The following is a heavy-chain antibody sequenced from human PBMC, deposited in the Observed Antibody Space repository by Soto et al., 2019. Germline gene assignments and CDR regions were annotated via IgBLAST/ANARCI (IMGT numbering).Heavy chain of an antibody. CDR2: ISGSGGST. D-gene: IGHD3-22*01. CDR3: AKADDYYDSSGYLLNWFDT. CDR1: GFSFSSYP. V-gene: IGHV3-23*01. Sequence: GGSLRLSCAASGFSFSSYPMSWVRQAPGKGLEWVSGISGSGGSTYYADSVKGRFTISRDDSKNTLYVQMNSLRAEDTAVYYCAKADDYYDSSGYLLNWFDTWGQGTLVTVSS. J-gene: IGHJ5*02.